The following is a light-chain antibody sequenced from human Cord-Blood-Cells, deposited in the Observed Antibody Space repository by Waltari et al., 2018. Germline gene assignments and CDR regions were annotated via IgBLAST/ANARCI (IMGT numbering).Light chain of an antibody. CDR3: QQYGSSPYT. CDR1: QSVSSSY. Sequence: EIVLTQSPGTLSLSPGKSATLSCRASQSVSSSYLAWYQQESGQAPRLLIYGASSRATGIPDRFSGSGSGTDFTLTISRLEPEDFAVYYCQQYGSSPYTFGQGTKLEIK. V-gene: IGKV3-20*01. CDR2: GAS. J-gene: IGKJ2*01.